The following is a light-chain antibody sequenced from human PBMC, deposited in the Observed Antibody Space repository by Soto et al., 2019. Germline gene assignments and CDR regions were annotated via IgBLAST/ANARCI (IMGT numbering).Light chain of an antibody. J-gene: IGLJ2*01. CDR3: CSYAGSTPRVQ. Sequence: QSVLTQPASVSGSPGQSITISCTGTRSDVDTYKYVSWYQQHPGKAPKLMIYEVSYRPSGVSDRFSGSKSGNTASLTISGRQAEDEAEYYCCSYAGSTPRVQFGGGTKRTVL. V-gene: IGLV2-14*01. CDR1: RSDVDTYKY. CDR2: EVS.